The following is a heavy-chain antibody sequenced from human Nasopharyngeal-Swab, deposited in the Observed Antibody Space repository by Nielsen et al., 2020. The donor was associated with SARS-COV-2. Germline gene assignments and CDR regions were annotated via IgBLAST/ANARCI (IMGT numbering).Heavy chain of an antibody. CDR1: GGSFSGYY. CDR3: ARDYSSGWLYNWFDP. V-gene: IGHV4-4*07. D-gene: IGHD6-19*01. Sequence: SETLSLTCAVYGGSFSGYYWSWIQQPAGKGLEWIGRIYTSGSTNYNPSLKSRVTMSVDTSKNQFSLKLSSVTAADTAVYYCARDYSSGWLYNWFDPWGQGTLVTVSS. J-gene: IGHJ5*02. CDR2: IYTSGST.